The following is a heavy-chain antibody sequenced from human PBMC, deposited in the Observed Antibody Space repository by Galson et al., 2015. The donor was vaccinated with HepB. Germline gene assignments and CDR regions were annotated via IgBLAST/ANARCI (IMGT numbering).Heavy chain of an antibody. CDR3: AKSPVIDGYWIDH. CDR2: MSYNGVKK. Sequence: SLRLSCAASGFTFSRSAMHWVRQAPGRGLEWVSLMSYNGVKKYYADSVRGRFTISRDTSNNTLYLQMTSLSTEDTAVYYCAKSPVIDGYWIDHWGQGTLVTVSP. CDR1: GFTFSRSA. J-gene: IGHJ4*02. D-gene: IGHD5-24*01. V-gene: IGHV3-30-3*02.